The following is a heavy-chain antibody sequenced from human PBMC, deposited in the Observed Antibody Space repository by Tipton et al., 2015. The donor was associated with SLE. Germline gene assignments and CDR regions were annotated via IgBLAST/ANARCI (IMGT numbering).Heavy chain of an antibody. CDR2: IRVYSGDT. J-gene: IGHJ4*02. D-gene: IGHD3-10*01. CDR3: ARLHKVQGVVICDY. V-gene: IGHV1-18*01. Sequence: QLVQSGAEVKRSGASVKVSCKASGYTFSSYGVAWVRQAPGQGLEWMGWIRVYSGDTDFAHKFQGRVTMTTDTSTSTAYMELRSLISDDTAVYYCARLHKVQGVVICDYWGQGTLVTVPS. CDR1: GYTFSSYG.